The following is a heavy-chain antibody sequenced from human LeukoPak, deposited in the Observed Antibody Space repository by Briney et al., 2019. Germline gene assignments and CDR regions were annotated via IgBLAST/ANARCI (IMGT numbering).Heavy chain of an antibody. CDR2: ISSSGSTI. D-gene: IGHD4-17*01. CDR1: GFTFSDYY. CDR3: ANHYGGNARGYAFDI. V-gene: IGHV3-11*01. J-gene: IGHJ3*02. Sequence: KAGGSLRLSCAASGFTFSDYYMSWIRQAPGKGLEWVSYISSSGSTIYYADSVKGRFTISRDSAKNSLYLQMNSLRAEDTAVYYCANHYGGNARGYAFDIWGQGTMVTVSS.